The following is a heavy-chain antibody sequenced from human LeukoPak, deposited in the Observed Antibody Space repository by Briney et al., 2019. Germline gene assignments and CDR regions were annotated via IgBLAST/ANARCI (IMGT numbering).Heavy chain of an antibody. D-gene: IGHD3-9*01. CDR1: GYTFASYD. Sequence: ASVKVSCKASGYTFASYDINWVRQATGQGLEWMGWMNPNSGNTGYAQMFQGRVTMTRNTSISTAYMELSSLRSEDTAVYYCARARYYDILTGLYYFDYWGQGTLVTVSS. V-gene: IGHV1-8*01. J-gene: IGHJ4*02. CDR3: ARARYYDILTGLYYFDY. CDR2: MNPNSGNT.